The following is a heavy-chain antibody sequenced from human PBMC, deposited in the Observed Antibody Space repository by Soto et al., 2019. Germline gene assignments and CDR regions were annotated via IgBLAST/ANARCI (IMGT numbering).Heavy chain of an antibody. J-gene: IGHJ4*02. CDR3: ATYSGYDSSFDY. V-gene: IGHV1-3*01. Sequence: ASVKVSCKASGYTFSTYGMHWVRQAPGQSLEWMGWLNGGTGQTRYSQRFQDRVIITRDTSASTGYMELRSLRSEDTAVYYCATYSGYDSSFDYWGQGTLVTVSS. D-gene: IGHD5-12*01. CDR2: LNGGTGQT. CDR1: GYTFSTYG.